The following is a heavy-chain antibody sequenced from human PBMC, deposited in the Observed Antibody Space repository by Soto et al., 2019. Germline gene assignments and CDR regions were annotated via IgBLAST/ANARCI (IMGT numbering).Heavy chain of an antibody. Sequence: GGSLRLSCAASGFTFSSYSMNWVRQAPGKGLEWVSYISSSSSTIYYADSVKGRFTISRDNAKNSLYLQMNSLRDEDTAVYYCARDHTYYDFWNVYSNWLDPWGQGTLVPVSS. CDR1: GFTFSSYS. V-gene: IGHV3-48*02. D-gene: IGHD3-3*01. J-gene: IGHJ5*02. CDR2: ISSSSSTI. CDR3: ARDHTYYDFWNVYSNWLDP.